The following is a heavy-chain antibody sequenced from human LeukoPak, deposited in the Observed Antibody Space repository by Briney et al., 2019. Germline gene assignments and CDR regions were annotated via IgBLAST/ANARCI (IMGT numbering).Heavy chain of an antibody. V-gene: IGHV4-59*01. J-gene: IGHJ5*02. CDR2: IYYSGGT. D-gene: IGHD2-2*01. CDR1: GGSISSYY. CDR3: ARHLGYCSTTSCYPWFDP. Sequence: SETLSLTCTVSGGSISSYYWSWIRQPPGKGLEWIGYIYYSGGTNYNPSLKSRVIISVDTSKNQFSLELSSVTAADTAVYYCARHLGYCSTTSCYPWFDPWGQGTLVTVSS.